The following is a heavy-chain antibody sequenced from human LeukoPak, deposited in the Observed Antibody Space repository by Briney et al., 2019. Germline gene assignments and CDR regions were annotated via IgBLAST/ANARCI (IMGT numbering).Heavy chain of an antibody. CDR2: IGWNGGGI. V-gene: IGHV3-9*01. CDR3: VKLTSAGFVDY. CDR1: GFSFDDYA. J-gene: IGHJ4*02. D-gene: IGHD6-13*01. Sequence: GRSLRLSCTASGFSFDDYAMHWVRQAPGKGLQWVSGIGWNGGGIVYADSVKGRFTISRDNAKNSLYLQMNSRGVEDTALYYRVKLTSAGFVDYWGRGTLVTVSS.